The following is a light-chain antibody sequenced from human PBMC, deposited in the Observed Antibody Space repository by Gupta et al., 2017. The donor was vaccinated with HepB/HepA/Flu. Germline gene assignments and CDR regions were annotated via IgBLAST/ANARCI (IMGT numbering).Light chain of an antibody. CDR2: TNS. CDR1: SSNIGAGYG. V-gene: IGLV1-40*01. CDR3: QSEDNSRSGVV. J-gene: IGLJ3*02. Sequence: SVLPPPPSVSGAPGQWFTISCTGSSSNIGAGYGVHWYQHLPGTAPKLLIYTNSNRPSGVPERFSASKSGTSASLAITGLQAEDEADYYCQSEDNSRSGVVFGGGTKLTVL.